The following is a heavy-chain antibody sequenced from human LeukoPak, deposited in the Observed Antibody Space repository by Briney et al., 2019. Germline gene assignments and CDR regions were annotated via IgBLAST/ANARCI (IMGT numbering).Heavy chain of an antibody. V-gene: IGHV1-69*04. CDR1: GGTFSSYA. Sequence: SVKVSCKASGGTFSSYAISWVRQAPGQGREWMGRIITIVGIANYAQKFQGRVTITADKSTSTAYMELSSLRSEDTAVYYCARASGYSYDNAFDIWGQATMVTVSS. CDR2: IITIVGIA. CDR3: ARASGYSYDNAFDI. J-gene: IGHJ3*02. D-gene: IGHD5-18*01.